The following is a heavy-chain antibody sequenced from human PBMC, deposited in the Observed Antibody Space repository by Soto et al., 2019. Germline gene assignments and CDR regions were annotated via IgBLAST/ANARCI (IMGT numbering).Heavy chain of an antibody. J-gene: IGHJ6*02. D-gene: IGHD2-15*01. Sequence: QVQLVESGGGVVQPGGSLRLSCTTSGFTFNTYGMYWVRQAPGKGLEWVAIIWYDGSNKYYGDSVKGRFTISRDNSKNTLYLQMNSLRAEDTALYYCERGDCTGAYCYSWPFNYGVDVWGQGTTVTVSS. CDR1: GFTFNTYG. CDR2: IWYDGSNK. V-gene: IGHV3-33*08. CDR3: ERGDCTGAYCYSWPFNYGVDV.